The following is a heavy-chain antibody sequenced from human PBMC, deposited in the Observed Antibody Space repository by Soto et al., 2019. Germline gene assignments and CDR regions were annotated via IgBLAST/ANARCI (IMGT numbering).Heavy chain of an antibody. D-gene: IGHD3-22*01. J-gene: IGHJ4*02. CDR1: GGSISSSSYY. CDR2: IYYSGST. Sequence: LSETLSLTCTVSGGSISSSSYYWGWIRQPPGKGLEWIGSIYYSGSTYYNPSLKSRVTISVDTSKDQFSLKLSSVTAADTAVYYCARGMTYDSSGYYRGGALNFVSRGQGTPITFPQ. V-gene: IGHV4-39*01. CDR3: ARGMTYDSSGYYRGGALNFVS.